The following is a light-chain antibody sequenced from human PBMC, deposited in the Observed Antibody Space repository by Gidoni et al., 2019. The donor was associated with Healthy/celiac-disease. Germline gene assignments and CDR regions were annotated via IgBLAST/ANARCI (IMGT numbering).Light chain of an antibody. Sequence: ELVFTQSPGPRSLSPGERATLPCRASQSVSSSYLAWYQQKPGQAPRLLIYGASSRATGIPDRFSGSGSGTDFTLTISRLEPEDFAVYYCQQYGSSPGTFGQGTKVEIK. V-gene: IGKV3-20*01. CDR1: QSVSSSY. J-gene: IGKJ1*01. CDR2: GAS. CDR3: QQYGSSPGT.